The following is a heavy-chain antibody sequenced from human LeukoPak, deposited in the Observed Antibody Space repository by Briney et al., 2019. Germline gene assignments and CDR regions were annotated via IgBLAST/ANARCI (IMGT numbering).Heavy chain of an antibody. V-gene: IGHV3-11*03. CDR3: ATNYDILTGSPKDDAFDI. D-gene: IGHD3-9*01. CDR1: GFTFSDYY. J-gene: IGHJ3*02. Sequence: GGSLRLSCAASGFTFSDYYMSWIRQAPGKGLEWVSYISSSSSYTNYADSVKGRFTISRDNAKNSLYLQMNSLRAEDTAVYYCATNYDILTGSPKDDAFDIWGQGTTVTVSS. CDR2: ISSSSSYT.